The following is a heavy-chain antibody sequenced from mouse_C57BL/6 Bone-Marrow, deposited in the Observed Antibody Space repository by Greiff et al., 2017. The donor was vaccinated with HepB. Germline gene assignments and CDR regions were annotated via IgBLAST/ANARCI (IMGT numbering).Heavy chain of an antibody. CDR2: ISYSGST. V-gene: IGHV3-8*01. Sequence: EVKVIESGPGLAKPSQTLSLTCSVTGYSITSDYWNWIRKFPGNKLEYMGYISYSGSTYYNPSLKSRISITRDTSKNQYYLQLNSVTTEDTATYYCARYSRYYGSKDYAMDYWGQGTSVTVSS. CDR1: GYSITSDY. J-gene: IGHJ4*01. CDR3: ARYSRYYGSKDYAMDY. D-gene: IGHD1-1*01.